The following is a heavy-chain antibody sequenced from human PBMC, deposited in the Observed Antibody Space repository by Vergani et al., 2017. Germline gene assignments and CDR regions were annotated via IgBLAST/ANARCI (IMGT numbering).Heavy chain of an antibody. CDR2: VNQDGSEK. V-gene: IGHV3-7*01. Sequence: EGQLVESGGDWVQRGGSLRLSCAASGFISSSYWMSWVRQAPGKGLEWVANVNQDGSEKYDVDSVRGRFTISRDNAKNSIYLQMNSLRAEDTAVYFCVXVQLIMRGSGKYDINNYHGMDDWGQGTTVIVSS. J-gene: IGHJ6*02. D-gene: IGHD3-10*01. CDR3: VXVQLIMRGSGKYDINNYHGMDD. CDR1: GFISSSYW.